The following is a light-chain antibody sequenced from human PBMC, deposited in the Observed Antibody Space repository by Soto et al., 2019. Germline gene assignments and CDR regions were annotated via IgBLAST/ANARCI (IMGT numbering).Light chain of an antibody. V-gene: IGLV1-51*01. Sequence: QSVLTQPPSVSAAPGQKGTISCSGSNSNTGNNYVSWYQQVPGTAPKLLIYDNHKRPPGIPDRFSGSKSATSATLGITGLQTGDEADYYCGAAGVFGGGTKLTVL. J-gene: IGLJ3*02. CDR3: GAAGV. CDR2: DNH. CDR1: NSNTGNNY.